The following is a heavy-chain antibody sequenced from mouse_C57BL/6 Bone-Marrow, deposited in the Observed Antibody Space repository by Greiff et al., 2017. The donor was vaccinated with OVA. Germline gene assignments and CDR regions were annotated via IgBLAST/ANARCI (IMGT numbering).Heavy chain of an antibody. CDR1: GYTFTSYW. CDR3: ARGAIYYDYGGFDY. Sequence: QVQLQQPGAELVKPGASVKLSCKASGYTFTSYWMQWVKQRPGQGLEWIGEIDPSDSYTNYNQKFKGKATLTVDTSSSTAYMQLSSLTSEDSAVYYCARGAIYYDYGGFDYWGRGTTLAVSS. J-gene: IGHJ2*01. V-gene: IGHV1-50*01. D-gene: IGHD2-4*01. CDR2: IDPSDSYT.